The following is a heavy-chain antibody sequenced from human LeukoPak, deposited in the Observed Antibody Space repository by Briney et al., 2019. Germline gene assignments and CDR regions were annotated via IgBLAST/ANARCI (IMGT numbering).Heavy chain of an antibody. CDR3: TTLSSGWYPYYFDY. CDR1: GFTFSNAW. CDR2: IKSKTDGGTT. D-gene: IGHD6-19*01. J-gene: IGHJ4*02. Sequence: GGSLRLSCAASGFTFSNAWMNWVRQAPGKGLEWVGRIKSKTDGGTTDYAAPVKGRFTISRDDSKNTLYLQMNSLKTEDTAVYYCTTLSSGWYPYYFDYWGQGALVTVSS. V-gene: IGHV3-15*07.